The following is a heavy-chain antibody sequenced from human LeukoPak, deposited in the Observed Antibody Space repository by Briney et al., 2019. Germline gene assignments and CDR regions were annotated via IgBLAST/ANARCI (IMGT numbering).Heavy chain of an antibody. CDR1: GFTFSSYA. CDR2: ISSNGGST. J-gene: IGHJ4*02. CDR3: VTRYYYGSGSYIPYYFDY. V-gene: IGHV3-64D*06. Sequence: PGGSLRLSCSASGFTFSSYAMHWVRQAPGKGLEYVSAISSNGGSTYYADSVKGRFTISRDNSKNTLYLQMSSLRAEDTAVYYCVTRYYYGSGSYIPYYFDYWGQGTLVTVSS. D-gene: IGHD3-10*01.